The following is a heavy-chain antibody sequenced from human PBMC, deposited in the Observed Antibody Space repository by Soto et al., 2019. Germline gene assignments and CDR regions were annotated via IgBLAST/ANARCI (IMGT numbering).Heavy chain of an antibody. CDR3: AREGRGNWNKGY. V-gene: IGHV3-7*01. J-gene: IGHJ4*02. Sequence: EVQLVESGGGLVQPGGSLRLSCAASGFTFSSYWMIWVRQAPGKGLEWVANIKQDGSEKYYVDSVKGRFTISRDNAKNSLYLQMNSLRVEDTAVYYCAREGRGNWNKGYWGQGTLVTVSS. D-gene: IGHD1-1*01. CDR1: GFTFSSYW. CDR2: IKQDGSEK.